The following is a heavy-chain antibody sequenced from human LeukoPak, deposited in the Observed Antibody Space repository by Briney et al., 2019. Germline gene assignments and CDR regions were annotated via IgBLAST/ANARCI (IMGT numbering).Heavy chain of an antibody. CDR1: GFTFDDYG. CDR3: ARSFGATVTTPDFH. Sequence: GGSLRLSCAASGFTFDDYGMSWVRQAPGKGLEWVSGMDWNGGSTGYADSVKSRFTICRDNAKNSLYLQMNSLRAEDTALYYCARSFGATVTTPDFHWGQGTLVTVSS. V-gene: IGHV3-20*04. CDR2: MDWNGGST. D-gene: IGHD4-17*01. J-gene: IGHJ4*02.